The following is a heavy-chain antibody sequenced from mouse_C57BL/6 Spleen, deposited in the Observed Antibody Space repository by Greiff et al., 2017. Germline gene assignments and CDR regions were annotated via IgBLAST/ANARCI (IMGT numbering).Heavy chain of an antibody. D-gene: IGHD3-1*01. Sequence: EVQVVESGGGLVKPGGSLKLSCAASGFTFSSYAMSWVRQTPEKRLEWVATISDGGSYTYYPDNVKGRFTISRDNAKNNLYLQMSHLKSEDTAMYYCARDLGFYYFDYWGQGTTLTVSS. CDR3: ARDLGFYYFDY. CDR1: GFTFSSYA. J-gene: IGHJ2*01. V-gene: IGHV5-4*01. CDR2: ISDGGSYT.